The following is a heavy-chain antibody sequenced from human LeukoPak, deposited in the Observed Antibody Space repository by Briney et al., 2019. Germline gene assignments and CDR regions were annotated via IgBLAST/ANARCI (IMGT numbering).Heavy chain of an antibody. CDR3: AKDMYYDSGSYGVDY. Sequence: GGSLRLSCAASGFTFYDYTMYSVPHAPGKGLEWGSDICCNSGSIGYADSVKGRFTISRDNAKNSLYLQMNSLRAEDTALYYCAKDMYYDSGSYGVDYWGQGTLVTVSS. CDR2: ICCNSGSI. V-gene: IGHV3-9*01. D-gene: IGHD3-10*01. CDR1: GFTFYDYT. J-gene: IGHJ4*02.